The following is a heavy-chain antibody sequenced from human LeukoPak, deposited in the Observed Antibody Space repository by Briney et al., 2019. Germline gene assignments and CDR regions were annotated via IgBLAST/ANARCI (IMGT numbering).Heavy chain of an antibody. Sequence: GESLKISCKGSGYIFTNYWIGWVRQMPGKGLECMGIIYPSDSDTTYGPSFQGQVSISVDKSSGTAYLQWASLKSSDTAMYYCARLGAIVVIPDAMPDWYFDLWGRGTLVTVSS. CDR1: GYIFTNYW. CDR2: IYPSDSDT. CDR3: ARLGAIVVIPDAMPDWYFDL. J-gene: IGHJ2*01. D-gene: IGHD2-2*01. V-gene: IGHV5-51*01.